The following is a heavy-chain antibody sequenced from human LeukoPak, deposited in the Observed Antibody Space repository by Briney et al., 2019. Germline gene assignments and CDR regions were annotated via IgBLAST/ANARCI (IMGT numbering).Heavy chain of an antibody. Sequence: PGGSLRLSCAASGFTFSSYAMSWVRQAPGKGLEGVSIMSGSGGSTYYADSVKGRFTISRDNSKNTLHLQMNSLRAEDTAVYYCAKTYVSDFWSGLGIWGQGTMVTVSS. CDR1: GFTFSSYA. CDR3: AKTYVSDFWSGLGI. J-gene: IGHJ3*02. CDR2: MSGSGGST. D-gene: IGHD3-3*01. V-gene: IGHV3-23*01.